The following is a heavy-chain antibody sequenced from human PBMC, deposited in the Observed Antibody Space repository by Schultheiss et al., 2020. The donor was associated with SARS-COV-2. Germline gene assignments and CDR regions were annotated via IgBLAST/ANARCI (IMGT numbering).Heavy chain of an antibody. Sequence: GGSLRLSCAASGFTFSSYSMNWVRQAPGKGLEWVAVISYDGSNKYYADSVKGRFTISRDNAKNSLYLQMNSLRAEDTAVYYCARVERANWGSTRDYWGQGTLVTVSS. CDR2: ISYDGSNK. CDR3: ARVERANWGSTRDY. J-gene: IGHJ4*02. D-gene: IGHD7-27*01. V-gene: IGHV3-30*03. CDR1: GFTFSSYS.